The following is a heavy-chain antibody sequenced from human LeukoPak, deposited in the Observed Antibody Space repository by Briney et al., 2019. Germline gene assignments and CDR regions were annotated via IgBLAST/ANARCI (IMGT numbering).Heavy chain of an antibody. J-gene: IGHJ4*02. Sequence: KASETLSLTCTVSGGSISSYYWSWIRQPPGKGLEWIGYIYYSGSTNYNPSLKSRVTISVDTPKNQFSLKLSSVTAADTAVYYCARRPTTLAFDYWGQGTLVTVSS. D-gene: IGHD5-12*01. CDR2: IYYSGST. CDR1: GGSISSYY. CDR3: ARRPTTLAFDY. V-gene: IGHV4-59*08.